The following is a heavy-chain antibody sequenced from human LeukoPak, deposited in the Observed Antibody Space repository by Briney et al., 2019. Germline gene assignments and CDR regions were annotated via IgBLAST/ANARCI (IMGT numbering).Heavy chain of an antibody. CDR1: GFTFSNYW. CDR3: TRILVGRNRAFDI. J-gene: IGHJ3*02. CDR2: IKSDGSST. V-gene: IGHV3-74*01. Sequence: GGSLRLSCAASGFTFSNYWMHWVRQAPGKGLVWVSRIKSDGSSTNYADSVKGRFTISRDNAKNTLYLQMNSLRAEDTAMYYCTRILVGRNRAFDIWGQGTMATVSS. D-gene: IGHD2-21*01.